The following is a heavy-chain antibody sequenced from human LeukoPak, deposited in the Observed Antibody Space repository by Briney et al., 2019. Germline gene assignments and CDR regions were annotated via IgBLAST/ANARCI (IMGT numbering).Heavy chain of an antibody. Sequence: SETLSLTCTVSRGSISNYYCSWIRQPAGKGLEWIGHIYSSGTTSYNPSLKSRVTMSLDTSSNQFSLKLTYVTAADTAVYFCARDRVFRGVNAFDIWGHGTMVTVSS. CDR1: RGSISNYY. D-gene: IGHD3-10*01. CDR3: ARDRVFRGVNAFDI. V-gene: IGHV4-4*07. CDR2: IYSSGTT. J-gene: IGHJ3*02.